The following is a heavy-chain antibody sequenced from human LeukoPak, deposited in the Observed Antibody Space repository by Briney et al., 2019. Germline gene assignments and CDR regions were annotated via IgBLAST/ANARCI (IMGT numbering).Heavy chain of an antibody. Sequence: PSETLSLTCAVYGGSFSGYYWSWIRQPPGKGLEWIGEINHSGSTNYNPSLKSRVTISVDTSKNQFSLKLSSVTAADTAVYYCARGDDYSNYKMKYYYYYGMDVWGQGTTVTVSS. D-gene: IGHD4-11*01. J-gene: IGHJ6*02. CDR2: INHSGST. CDR3: ARGDDYSNYKMKYYYYYGMDV. V-gene: IGHV4-34*01. CDR1: GGSFSGYY.